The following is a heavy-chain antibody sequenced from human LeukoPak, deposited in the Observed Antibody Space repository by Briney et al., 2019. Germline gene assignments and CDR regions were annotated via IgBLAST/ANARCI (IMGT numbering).Heavy chain of an antibody. Sequence: PGGSLRLSCVASGFTFSNYAMSWVRQAPGKGLEYVSPISASGLSTYYTDSVRGRFTNSRDNSKNTLYLQMNSLRAEDTAIYYCAKDPKTYPRVFDYWGQGTLVTVSS. CDR2: ISASGLST. CDR1: GFTFSNYA. V-gene: IGHV3-23*01. J-gene: IGHJ4*02. CDR3: AKDPKTYPRVFDY.